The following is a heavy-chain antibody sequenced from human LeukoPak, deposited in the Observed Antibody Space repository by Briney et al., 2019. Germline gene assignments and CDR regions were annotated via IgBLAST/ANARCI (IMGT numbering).Heavy chain of an antibody. V-gene: IGHV5-51*01. CDR2: IYSGDSDT. Sequence: GESLKISCKGSGYSFSSYWIGWVRQMPGKGLEWMGIIYSGDSDTRYSPSFQGQVTTSADKSISTAYLQWSSLKASDTAMYYCARHEAGSSGYSVFWGQGTLVTVSS. CDR1: GYSFSSYW. CDR3: ARHEAGSSGYSVF. J-gene: IGHJ4*02. D-gene: IGHD3-22*01.